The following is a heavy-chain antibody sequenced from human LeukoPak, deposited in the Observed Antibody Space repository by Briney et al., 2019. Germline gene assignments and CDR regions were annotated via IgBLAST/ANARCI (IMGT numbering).Heavy chain of an antibody. CDR1: GGSFSGYY. Sequence: SETLSLTCAVYGGSFSGYYWSWIRQPPGKGLEWIGEINHSGSTNYNPSLKSRVTISVDTSKNQFSLKLSSVTAADTAVYYCAEAVAGTSGWFDPWGQGTLATVSS. CDR2: INHSGST. CDR3: AEAVAGTSGWFDP. J-gene: IGHJ5*02. V-gene: IGHV4-34*01. D-gene: IGHD6-19*01.